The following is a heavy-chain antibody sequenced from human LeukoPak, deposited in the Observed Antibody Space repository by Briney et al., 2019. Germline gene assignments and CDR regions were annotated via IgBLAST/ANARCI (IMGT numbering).Heavy chain of an antibody. J-gene: IGHJ4*02. V-gene: IGHV3-23*01. CDR3: AKDRTWFGGYDY. D-gene: IGHD3-10*01. CDR2: ISGSGGST. CDR1: GFTFSSYA. Sequence: GGSLRLSCAAFGFTFSSYAMSWVRQAPGKGLEWVSAISGSGGSTYYADSVKGRFTISRDNSKNTLYLQMNSLRAEDTAVYYCAKDRTWFGGYDYWGQGTLVTVSS.